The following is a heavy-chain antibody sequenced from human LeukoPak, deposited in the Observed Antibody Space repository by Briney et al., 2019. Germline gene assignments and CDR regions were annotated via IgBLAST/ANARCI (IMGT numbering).Heavy chain of an antibody. CDR2: IYYSGST. CDR1: GGSISSSSYY. Sequence: SETLSLTCTVSGGSISSSSYYWGWIRQPPGKGLEWIGSIYYSGSTYYNPSLKSRVTISVDTSKNQFSLKLSSVTAADTAVYYCARQVVVPAAMGGHFDYWGQGTLVTVSS. J-gene: IGHJ4*02. D-gene: IGHD2-2*01. V-gene: IGHV4-39*07. CDR3: ARQVVVPAAMGGHFDY.